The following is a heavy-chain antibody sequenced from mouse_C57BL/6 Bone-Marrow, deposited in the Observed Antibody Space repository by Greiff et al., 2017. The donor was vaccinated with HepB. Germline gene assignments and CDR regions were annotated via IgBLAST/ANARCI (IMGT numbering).Heavy chain of an antibody. Sequence: DVQLQESGPELVKPGASVKMSCKASGYTFTDYNMHWVKQSHGKSLEWIGYINPNNGGTSYNQKFKGKATLTVNKSSSTAYMELRSLTSEDSAVYYCARLGYYGSSRAWFAYWGQGTLVTVSA. V-gene: IGHV1-22*01. D-gene: IGHD1-1*01. J-gene: IGHJ3*01. CDR1: GYTFTDYN. CDR2: INPNNGGT. CDR3: ARLGYYGSSRAWFAY.